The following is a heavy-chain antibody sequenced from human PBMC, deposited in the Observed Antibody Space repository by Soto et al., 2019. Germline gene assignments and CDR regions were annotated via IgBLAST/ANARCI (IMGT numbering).Heavy chain of an antibody. CDR3: ARAKGYGANSWLDS. D-gene: IGHD4-17*01. J-gene: IGHJ5*01. CDR1: GGSFSGYY. CDR2: INHSGSA. Sequence: QVQLQQWGAGLLKPSETLSLTCAVYGGSFSGYYWSWIRQPPGKGLEWIGEINHSGSANYNPSLESRLTRSVDTSKNQCSLEVLSVPAADTAVYYCARAKGYGANSWLDSWGQGNLVTVSS. V-gene: IGHV4-34*01.